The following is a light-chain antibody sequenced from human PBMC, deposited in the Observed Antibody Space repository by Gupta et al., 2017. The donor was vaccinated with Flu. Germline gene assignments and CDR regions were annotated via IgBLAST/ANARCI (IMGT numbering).Light chain of an antibody. Sequence: ETVMTQSPATLSASPGEGATLSCRASESVGSNLDWYKQTPGQPPRLLIYGASTRATDTPARFSGSGFGTEFTLTISSLQSEDFVLYYCQQYNNWPPWTFGQGTKVDFK. CDR2: GAS. CDR3: QQYNNWPPWT. J-gene: IGKJ1*01. CDR1: ESVGSN. V-gene: IGKV3D-15*01.